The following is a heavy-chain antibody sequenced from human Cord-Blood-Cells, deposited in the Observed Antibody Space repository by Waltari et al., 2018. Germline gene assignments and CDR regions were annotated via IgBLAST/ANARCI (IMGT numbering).Heavy chain of an antibody. V-gene: IGHV3-30*04. D-gene: IGHD6-19*01. CDR2: ISYDGSNK. Sequence: QVQLVESGGGVVQPGRSLRLSCAASGFTFSSYAMHWVRQAPGKGLEWVAVISYDGSNKYYADSVKGRFTISRDNSKNTLYLQMNSLRAEDTAVYYCARDENRYSSGWHLFDPWGQGTLVTVSS. CDR1: GFTFSSYA. J-gene: IGHJ5*02. CDR3: ARDENRYSSGWHLFDP.